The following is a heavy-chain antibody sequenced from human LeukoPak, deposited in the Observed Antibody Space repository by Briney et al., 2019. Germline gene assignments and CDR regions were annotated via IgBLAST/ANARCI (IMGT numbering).Heavy chain of an antibody. CDR1: GGSISSTSYY. J-gene: IGHJ4*02. D-gene: IGHD5-18*01. CDR3: ARLPLIQLWLPYYFDY. Sequence: SETLSLTCVVSGGSISSTSYYWGWIRQPPGKGLEWIGSIYYSGSTYYNPSLKSRVTISVDTSKNQFSLKLSSVTAADTAVYYCARLPLIQLWLPYYFDYWGQGTLVTVSS. V-gene: IGHV4-39*07. CDR2: IYYSGST.